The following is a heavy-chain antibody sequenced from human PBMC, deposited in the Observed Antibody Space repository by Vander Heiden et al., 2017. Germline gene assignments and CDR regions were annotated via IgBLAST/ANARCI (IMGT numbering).Heavy chain of an antibody. CDR2: IRQDGSAK. J-gene: IGHJ6*02. CDR3: AKNGGAHGMDV. D-gene: IGHD4-17*01. CDR1: GLTFSNSW. V-gene: IGHV3-7*01. Sequence: EVQLVESGAGLVQPGGPLRLSCAASGLTFSNSWVSWVGQAPGKGLEWVANIRQDGSAKNYMDSVKGRFTVSRNNAENSLFLQMSSLGDEDTAVYYCAKNGGAHGMDVWGQGTTVTVSS.